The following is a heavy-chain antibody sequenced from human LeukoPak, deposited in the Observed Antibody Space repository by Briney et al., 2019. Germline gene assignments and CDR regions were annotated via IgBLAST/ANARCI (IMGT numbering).Heavy chain of an antibody. D-gene: IGHD4-17*01. V-gene: IGHV3-69-1*01. J-gene: IGHJ4*02. CDR3: ARGPYDYGEYIDY. CDR1: GFPFSEYS. CDR2: VDSSSTI. Sequence: GGSLRLSCAASGFPFSEYSMNWVRQAPRKGLEWVLYVDSSSTIYYADSVKGRFTISRDNAKNSLYMQLNSLRAEDTAVYYCARGPYDYGEYIDYWGQGTLVTVSS.